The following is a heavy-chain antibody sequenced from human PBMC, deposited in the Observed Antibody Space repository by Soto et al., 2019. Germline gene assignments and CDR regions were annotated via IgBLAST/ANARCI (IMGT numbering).Heavy chain of an antibody. Sequence: ASVRVSCKSSGYTFTSYDIYWVRQATGQGLEWMGWMNPNTGNSGYAQKFQGRVTVTSDTSINTVHMELSSLRSEDTAVYYCARRAETNGWNGFGADKYYFDFWGQGTLVTVPS. J-gene: IGHJ4*02. D-gene: IGHD1-1*01. CDR3: ARRAETNGWNGFGADKYYFDF. CDR1: GYTFTSYD. V-gene: IGHV1-8*01. CDR2: MNPNTGNS.